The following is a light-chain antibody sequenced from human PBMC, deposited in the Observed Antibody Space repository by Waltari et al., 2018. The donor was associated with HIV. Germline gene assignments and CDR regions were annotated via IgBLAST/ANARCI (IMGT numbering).Light chain of an antibody. CDR3: ATWDDSLIWV. J-gene: IGLJ3*02. V-gene: IGLV1-47*01. CDR2: RNN. Sequence: QPVLTQPPSASGTPGHGVTISCSGSNSNIGTNSVYWYQHLPGMAPKLLTYRNNRRPSVIPDRFSGSRSGTSASLAISGLRSEDEADYYCATWDDSLIWVFGGGTKLTVL. CDR1: NSNIGTNS.